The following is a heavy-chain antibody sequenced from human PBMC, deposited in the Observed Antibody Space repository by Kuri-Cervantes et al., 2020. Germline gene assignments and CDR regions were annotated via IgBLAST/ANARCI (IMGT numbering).Heavy chain of an antibody. V-gene: IGHV4-34*01. Sequence: SETLSLTCAVYGGSFSGYYWSWIRQPPGKGLEWIGEINHSGRTNYNPSLKSRVTISVDTSKNQFPLKLSSATAADTAVYFCARGSNYNWGKWGQGTLVTVSS. CDR3: ARGSNYNWGK. J-gene: IGHJ4*02. D-gene: IGHD3-16*01. CDR1: GGSFSGYY. CDR2: INHSGRT.